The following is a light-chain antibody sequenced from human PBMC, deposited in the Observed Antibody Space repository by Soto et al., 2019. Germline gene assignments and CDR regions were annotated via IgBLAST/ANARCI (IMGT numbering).Light chain of an antibody. CDR3: QVWDSGSAHVL. CDR1: NIGSKG. Sequence: SYQLPQPPSVSVAPGATARICCGGNNIGSKGVHWYQQKPGQAPVLVIYSDTDLPPVIPERFSGSNSANMATLTISRVEAGDEADYYCQVWDSGSAHVLFGGGTKLTVL. V-gene: IGLV3-21*01. CDR2: SDT. J-gene: IGLJ2*01.